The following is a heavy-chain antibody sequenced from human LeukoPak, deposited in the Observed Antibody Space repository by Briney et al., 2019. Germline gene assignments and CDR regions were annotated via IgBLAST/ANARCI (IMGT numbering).Heavy chain of an antibody. CDR3: ARDRKGSSCYDY. Sequence: SETLSLTCTVSGGSFSSGAYYWSWIRQLPGKGLEWIGYIYYSGSTSYNPSLKSRVTISVDTSKNQFSLKLNSVTAADTAVYYCARDRKGSSCYDYWGQGTLVTVSS. V-gene: IGHV4-61*08. D-gene: IGHD2-2*01. CDR2: IYYSGST. J-gene: IGHJ4*02. CDR1: GGSFSSGAYY.